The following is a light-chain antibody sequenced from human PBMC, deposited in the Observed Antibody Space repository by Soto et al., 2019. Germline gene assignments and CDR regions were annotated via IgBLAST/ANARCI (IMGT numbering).Light chain of an antibody. CDR3: QQRYTWPIT. CDR2: DTS. J-gene: IGKJ5*01. CDR1: QSIRNL. V-gene: IGKV3-11*01. Sequence: EIVLTQSTATRSLSPGESATLSCRASQSIRNLLAWYQQRPGQAPRLLIYDTSNRATGIPARFSGSGSGTDFTLTISSLEPEDFAVYYCQQRYTWPITFGQGTRLEIK.